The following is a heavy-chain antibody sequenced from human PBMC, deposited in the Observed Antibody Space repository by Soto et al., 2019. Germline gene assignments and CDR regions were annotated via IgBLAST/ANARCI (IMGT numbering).Heavy chain of an antibody. V-gene: IGHV4-31*03. CDR1: VGSTSSGGFY. J-gene: IGHJ4*02. CDR3: ARAYSGGDPSSSSYFDY. D-gene: IGHD6-6*01. Sequence: SETLSLTCTVSVGSTSSGGFYWSWIRQHPGKDLEWIGYIYYSGTTHYNPSLKSRVTISVDTSRNQFSLKLSSVTAADTAVYYCARAYSGGDPSSSSYFDYWGPGTLLTVS. CDR2: IYYSGTT.